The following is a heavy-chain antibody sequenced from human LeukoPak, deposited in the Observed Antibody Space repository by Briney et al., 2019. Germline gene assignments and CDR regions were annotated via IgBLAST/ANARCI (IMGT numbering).Heavy chain of an antibody. D-gene: IGHD3-10*01. CDR2: ISYDGDNK. Sequence: SGGSLRLSCAASKFIFGSYGMHWVRQAPGKGLEWVAVISYDGDNKYYAVSVKGRFNISRNNSKNTVYLQMNSLRAEDTAVYYCAKHSTGVECWGRGTLVTVSS. V-gene: IGHV3-30*18. CDR3: AKHSTGVEC. J-gene: IGHJ2*01. CDR1: KFIFGSYG.